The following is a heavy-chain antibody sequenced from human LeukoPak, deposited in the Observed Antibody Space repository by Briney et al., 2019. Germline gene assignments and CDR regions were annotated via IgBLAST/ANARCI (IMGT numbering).Heavy chain of an antibody. Sequence: GGSLRLSCAASGFTFSSYAMSWVRQAPGKGLEWVSAISGSGGSTYYADSVKGRFTISRDNSKNTLYLQMNSLRVEDTALYYCAKMGVWSGQARDYWGQGTLVTISS. CDR1: GFTFSSYA. D-gene: IGHD3-3*01. J-gene: IGHJ4*02. CDR2: ISGSGGST. V-gene: IGHV3-23*01. CDR3: AKMGVWSGQARDY.